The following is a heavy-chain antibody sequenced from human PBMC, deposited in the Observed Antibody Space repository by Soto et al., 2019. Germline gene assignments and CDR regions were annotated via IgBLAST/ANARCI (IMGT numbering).Heavy chain of an antibody. D-gene: IGHD1-1*01. CDR1: GFTFTTYA. CDR2: ISGSGSST. J-gene: IGHJ6*02. V-gene: IGHV3-23*01. CDR3: AKATPYGNYYYGMDV. Sequence: GSLRLSCAASGFTFTTYAMTWVRQAPGKGLEWVSSISGSGSSTYYPASVKGRFTISRDNSKNTLYLQMNSLRAEDTAVYYCAKATPYGNYYYGMDVWGQGTTVTVSS.